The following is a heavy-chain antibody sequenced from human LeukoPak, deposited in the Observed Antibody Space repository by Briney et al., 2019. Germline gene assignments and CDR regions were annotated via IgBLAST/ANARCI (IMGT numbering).Heavy chain of an antibody. CDR3: ATLSPGHDYGAPELDY. V-gene: IGHV1-24*01. J-gene: IGHJ4*02. Sequence: ASVKVSCKVSGYTLTEVSMHWVRQAPGKGLEWMGGFDPEDGETIYAQKFQGRVTMTEDTSTDTAYMELSSLRSEDTAVYYCATLSPGHDYGAPELDYSGQGTLVTVSS. CDR2: FDPEDGET. D-gene: IGHD4-17*01. CDR1: GYTLTEVS.